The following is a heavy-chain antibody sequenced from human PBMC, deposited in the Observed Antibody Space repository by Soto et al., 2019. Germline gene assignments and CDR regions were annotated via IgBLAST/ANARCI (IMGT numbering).Heavy chain of an antibody. V-gene: IGHV3-30*18. Sequence: QVQLVESGGGVVQPGRSLRLSCAASGFTFSNFGMHWGRQAPGKGLEWVAAISADGSDKYFSDSVKGRFTISRDNSKNTRFLQMNSLRVEETAVYYCTKVSEVARQELDYWGQGTLVTVSS. J-gene: IGHJ4*02. CDR3: TKVSEVARQELDY. CDR1: GFTFSNFG. D-gene: IGHD1-26*01. CDR2: ISADGSDK.